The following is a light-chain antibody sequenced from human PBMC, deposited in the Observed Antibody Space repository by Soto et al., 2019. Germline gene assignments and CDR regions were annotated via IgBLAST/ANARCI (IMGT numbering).Light chain of an antibody. CDR2: KAS. V-gene: IGKV1-5*03. CDR1: QSINSW. Sequence: DIQLTQSPSTLSASVGDRVTITCRASQSINSWLAWYQQRPGKAPKLLVYKASSLESGDPSRFSGSGSGTEFTPTISTLQPDDFATYYCQQYEADPLTFGGGTKVEI. J-gene: IGKJ4*01. CDR3: QQYEADPLT.